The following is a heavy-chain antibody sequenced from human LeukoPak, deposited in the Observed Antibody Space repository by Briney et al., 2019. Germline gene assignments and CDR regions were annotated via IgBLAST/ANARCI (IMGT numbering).Heavy chain of an antibody. CDR3: ASIAVAGTAFDY. V-gene: IGHV4-30-4*01. J-gene: IGHJ4*02. CDR1: GGSISSSSYY. D-gene: IGHD6-19*01. CDR2: IYYSGST. Sequence: SETLSLTCTVSGGSISSSSYYWSWIRQPPGKGLEWIGYIYYSGSTYYNPSLKSRVTISVDTSKNQFSLKLSSVTAADTAVYYCASIAVAGTAFDYWGQGTLVTVSS.